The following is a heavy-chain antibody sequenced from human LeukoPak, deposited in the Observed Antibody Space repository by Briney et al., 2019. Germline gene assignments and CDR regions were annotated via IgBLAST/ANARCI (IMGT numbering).Heavy chain of an antibody. D-gene: IGHD6-19*01. Sequence: GGSLRLSCAASGFTFSSYAMHWVRQAPGKGLEWVAVISYDGSNKYYADSVKGRFTISRDNSKNTLYLQMNCLRAEDTAVYFCARDAAVGTFDYWGQGTLVTVSS. CDR3: ARDAAVGTFDY. V-gene: IGHV3-30-3*01. J-gene: IGHJ4*02. CDR2: ISYDGSNK. CDR1: GFTFSSYA.